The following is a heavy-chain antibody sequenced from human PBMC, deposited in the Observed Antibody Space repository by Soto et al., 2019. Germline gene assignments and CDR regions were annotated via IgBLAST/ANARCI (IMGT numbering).Heavy chain of an antibody. Sequence: PGGSLRLSCAASGFTFSSYAMHWVRQAPGKGLEWVAVISYDGSNKYYADSVKGRFTISRDNSKNTLYLQMDSLRAEDTAVYYCARDPLLDHYVFWSGYFYYWGQGTLVTVSS. CDR1: GFTFSSYA. CDR2: ISYDGSNK. J-gene: IGHJ4*02. V-gene: IGHV3-30-3*01. CDR3: ARDPLLDHYVFWSGYFYY. D-gene: IGHD3-3*01.